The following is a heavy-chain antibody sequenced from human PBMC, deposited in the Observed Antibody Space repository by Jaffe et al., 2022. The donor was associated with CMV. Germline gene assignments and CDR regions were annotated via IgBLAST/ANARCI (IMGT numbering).Heavy chain of an antibody. D-gene: IGHD7-27*01. CDR3: ATGSHWGSADYYYYYYMDV. J-gene: IGHJ6*03. CDR1: GYTLTELS. Sequence: QVQLVQSGAEVKKPGASVKVSCKVSGYTLTELSMHWVRQAPGKGLEWMGGFDPEDGETIYAQKFQGRVTMTEDTSTDTAYMELSSLRSEDTAVYYCATGSHWGSADYYYYYYMDVWGKGTTVTVSS. V-gene: IGHV1-24*01. CDR2: FDPEDGET.